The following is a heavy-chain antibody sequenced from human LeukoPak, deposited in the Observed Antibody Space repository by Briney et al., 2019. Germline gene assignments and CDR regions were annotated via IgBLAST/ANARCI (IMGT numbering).Heavy chain of an antibody. V-gene: IGHV3-11*04. D-gene: IGHD6-13*01. CDR2: ISSSGSTI. J-gene: IGHJ4*02. CDR3: ARASSSWYYFDY. CDR1: GFTLSNAW. Sequence: GGSLRLSCAASGFTLSNAWMSWVRQAPGKGLEWVSYISSSGSTIYYADSVKGRFTISRDNAKNSLYLQMNSLRAEDTAVYYCARASSSWYYFDYWGQGTLVTVSS.